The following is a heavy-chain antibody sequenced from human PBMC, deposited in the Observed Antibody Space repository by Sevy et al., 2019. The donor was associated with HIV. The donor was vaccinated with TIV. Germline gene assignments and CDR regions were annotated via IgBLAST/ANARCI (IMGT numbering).Heavy chain of an antibody. CDR3: AGENAWGRGYS. J-gene: IGHJ4*02. V-gene: IGHV4-59*08. CDR2: IYYNGHI. D-gene: IGHD1-26*01. Sequence: SETLSVTCTVSGGSITSFYWNWIRQPPGKGLEWIANIYYNGHINYNPSLKSRVTLSLDTSKNQFSLRLRSVTAADTAMYYCAGENAWGRGYSWGQGTLVTVSS. CDR1: GGSITSFY.